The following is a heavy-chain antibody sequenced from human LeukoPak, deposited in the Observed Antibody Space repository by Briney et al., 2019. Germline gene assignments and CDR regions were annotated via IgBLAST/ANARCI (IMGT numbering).Heavy chain of an antibody. J-gene: IGHJ4*02. Sequence: VASVKVSCKASGYTFTSYGISWVRQAPGQGLEWMGWISAYNGNTNYAQKLQGRVTMTTDTSTSTAYMELRSLRSDDTAVYYCARDRGIAAAGVVPLDYWGQGTLVTVSS. CDR3: ARDRGIAAAGVVPLDY. CDR1: GYTFTSYG. CDR2: ISAYNGNT. D-gene: IGHD6-13*01. V-gene: IGHV1-18*01.